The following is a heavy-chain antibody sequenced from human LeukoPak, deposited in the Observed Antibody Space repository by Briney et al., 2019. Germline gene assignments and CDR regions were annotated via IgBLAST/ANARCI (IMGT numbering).Heavy chain of an antibody. CDR2: INHSGST. CDR3: ARGLAYYYYYGMDV. J-gene: IGHJ6*02. Sequence: PSETLSLTCAVYGGSFSGYYWSWIRQPPGKGLEWIREINHSGSTNYNPSLKSRVTISVDTSKNQFSLKLSSVTAADTAVYYCARGLAYYYYYGMDVWGQGTTVTVSS. V-gene: IGHV4-34*01. CDR1: GGSFSGYY.